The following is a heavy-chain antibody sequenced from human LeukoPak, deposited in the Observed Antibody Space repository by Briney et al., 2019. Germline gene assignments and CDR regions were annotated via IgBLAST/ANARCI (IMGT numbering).Heavy chain of an antibody. Sequence: GGSLRLPCAASGFSFSAYAMTWVRQAPGKGLEWVSSIGGSGADTYSADSVKGRFIISRDNSKNTLYLQMNSLRAEDTAVYYCAKDLSPSGGFWGQGALVTVSS. D-gene: IGHD5-12*01. V-gene: IGHV3-23*01. CDR1: GFSFSAYA. CDR3: AKDLSPSGGF. J-gene: IGHJ4*02. CDR2: IGGSGADT.